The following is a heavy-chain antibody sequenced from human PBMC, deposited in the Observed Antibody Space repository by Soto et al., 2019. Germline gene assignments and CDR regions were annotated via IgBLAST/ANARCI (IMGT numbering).Heavy chain of an antibody. Sequence: SVKVSCKASGFTFTSSAVQWVRQARGQRLEWIGWIVVGSGNTNYAQKFQERVTITRDMSTSTAYMELSSLRSEDTAVYYCAADPMAYCSSTSCYNYYYGMDVWGQGTTVNV. D-gene: IGHD2-2*02. V-gene: IGHV1-58*01. J-gene: IGHJ6*02. CDR3: AADPMAYCSSTSCYNYYYGMDV. CDR2: IVVGSGNT. CDR1: GFTFTSSA.